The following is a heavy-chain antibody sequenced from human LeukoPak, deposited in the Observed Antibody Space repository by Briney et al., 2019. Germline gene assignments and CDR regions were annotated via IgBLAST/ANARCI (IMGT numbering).Heavy chain of an antibody. Sequence: SETLSLTCTVSGDSISSGGYFWTWIRQPAGEGLEWIGRMYTDGGLSYNPSLKSRVAISMDTSKNQFSLKLTSVSAADTAVYYCARDRGFTVARGVPSWFDPWGLRSLVTVSS. CDR1: GDSISSGGYF. CDR3: ARDRGFTVARGVPSWFDP. D-gene: IGHD3-10*01. J-gene: IGHJ5*02. CDR2: MYTDGGL. V-gene: IGHV4-61*02.